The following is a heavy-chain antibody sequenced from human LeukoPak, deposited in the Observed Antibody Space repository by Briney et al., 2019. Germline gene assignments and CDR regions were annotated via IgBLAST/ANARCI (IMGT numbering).Heavy chain of an antibody. CDR3: ARDREYYFDY. CDR1: GFTFRNYW. Sequence: GGSLRLSCAASGFTFRNYWMSWVRQAPGKGLEWVANIKQDGSESYYVDSVKGRFTISRDNAENSLYLQMNSLRAEDTAVYYCARDREYYFDYWGQGTLVTVSS. V-gene: IGHV3-7*05. CDR2: IKQDGSES. J-gene: IGHJ4*02.